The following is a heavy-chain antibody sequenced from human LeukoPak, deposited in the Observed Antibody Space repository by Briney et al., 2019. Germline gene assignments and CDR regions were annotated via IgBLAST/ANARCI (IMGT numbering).Heavy chain of an antibody. D-gene: IGHD4-17*01. J-gene: IGHJ6*03. CDR2: IRYDGSNK. V-gene: IGHV3-30*02. Sequence: GGSLRLSCAASGFTFSSYGMHWVRQAPGKGLEWVASIRYDGSNKYYADSVKGRFTISRDNSKNTLYLQMNSLRAEDTAVYYCAKAGTVTTQWNYYYYMDVWGKGTTVTISS. CDR1: GFTFSSYG. CDR3: AKAGTVTTQWNYYYYMDV.